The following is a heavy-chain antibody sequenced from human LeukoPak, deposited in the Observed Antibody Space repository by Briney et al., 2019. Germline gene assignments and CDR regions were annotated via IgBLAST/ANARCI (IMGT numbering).Heavy chain of an antibody. CDR3: AREGYCATSSCYVRYYGLDV. CDR1: GGSISSGGYY. D-gene: IGHD2-2*01. J-gene: IGHJ6*02. Sequence: SETLSLTCTVSGGSISSGGYYWSWVRQHPEKGLEWIGYIYYGGSTYYNPSLKSRLTMSVDTSKNQFSLRLSSVTAADTAVYYCAREGYCATSSCYVRYYGLDVWDQGTTVTVSS. CDR2: IYYGGST. V-gene: IGHV4-31*03.